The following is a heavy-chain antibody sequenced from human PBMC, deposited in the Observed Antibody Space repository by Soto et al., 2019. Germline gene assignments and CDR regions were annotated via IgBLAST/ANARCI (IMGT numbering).Heavy chain of an antibody. CDR2: IYYSGST. V-gene: IGHV4-31*03. CDR1: GGSISSGGYY. Sequence: QVQLQESGPGLVKPSQTLSLTCTVSGGSISSGGYYWSWICQHPGKGLEWIGYIYYSGSTYYNPSLKSRVTISVDTSKNQFSLKLSSVTAADTAVYYCARGNNDFWTYNWFDPWGQGTLVTVSS. J-gene: IGHJ5*02. D-gene: IGHD3-3*01. CDR3: ARGNNDFWTYNWFDP.